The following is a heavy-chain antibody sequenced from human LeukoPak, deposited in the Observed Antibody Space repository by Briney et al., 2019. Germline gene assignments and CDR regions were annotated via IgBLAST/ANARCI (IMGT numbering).Heavy chain of an antibody. CDR2: INHSGST. D-gene: IGHD3-10*02. J-gene: IGHJ6*04. CDR3: AELGITMIGGV. Sequence: SETLSLTCAVYGGSFSAYYWSWIRRPPGKGLEWIGEINHSGSTNYNPSLKSRVTISVDTSKNQFSLKLSSVTAADTAVYYCAELGITMIGGVWGKGTTVTISS. CDR1: GGSFSAYY. V-gene: IGHV4-34*01.